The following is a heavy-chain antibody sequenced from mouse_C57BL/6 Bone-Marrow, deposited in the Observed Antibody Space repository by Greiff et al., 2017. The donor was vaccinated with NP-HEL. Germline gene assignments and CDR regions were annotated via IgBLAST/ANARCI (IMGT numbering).Heavy chain of an antibody. V-gene: IGHV1-82*01. CDR2: IYPGDGDT. CDR1: GYAFSSSW. CDR3: ARSHYYGSSPYYFDY. D-gene: IGHD1-1*01. J-gene: IGHJ2*01. Sequence: QVQLQQSGPELVKPGASVKISCKASGYAFSSSWMNWVKQRPGKGLEWIGRIYPGDGDTNYNGKFKGKATLTADKSSSTAYMQLSSLTSEDSAVYFCARSHYYGSSPYYFDYGGQGTTLTVSS.